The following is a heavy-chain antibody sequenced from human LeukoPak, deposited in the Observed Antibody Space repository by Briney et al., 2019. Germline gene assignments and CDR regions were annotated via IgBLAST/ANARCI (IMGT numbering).Heavy chain of an antibody. V-gene: IGHV1-24*01. CDR3: ATSFSSIAVAGHYYYGMDV. CDR1: GYTLTELS. CDR2: FDPEDGET. D-gene: IGHD6-19*01. J-gene: IGHJ6*04. Sequence: ASVKVSCKVSGYTLTELSMHWVRQAPGKGLEWMGGFDPEDGETIYAQKFQGRVTMTEDTSTDTAYMELSSLRSEDTAVYYCATSFSSIAVAGHYYYGMDVWGKGTTVTVSS.